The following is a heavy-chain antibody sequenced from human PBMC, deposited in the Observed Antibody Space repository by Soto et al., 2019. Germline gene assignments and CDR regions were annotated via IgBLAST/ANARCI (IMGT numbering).Heavy chain of an antibody. D-gene: IGHD5-18*01. Sequence: ASVKVSCKASGYTFAGYYMHWVRQAPGQGLEWMGWINPNSGGTNYAQKFQGRVTMTRDTSISTAYMELSRLRSDDTAVYYCARSRQYSYGSLGFDPWGQGTLVTVSS. V-gene: IGHV1-2*02. CDR2: INPNSGGT. CDR3: ARSRQYSYGSLGFDP. J-gene: IGHJ5*02. CDR1: GYTFAGYY.